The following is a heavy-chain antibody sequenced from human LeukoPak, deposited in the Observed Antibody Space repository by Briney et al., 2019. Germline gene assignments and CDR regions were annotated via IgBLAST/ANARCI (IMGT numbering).Heavy chain of an antibody. CDR1: GFTFSSYA. J-gene: IGHJ4*02. D-gene: IGHD3-22*01. V-gene: IGHV3-23*01. Sequence: GGSLRLSCAASGFTFSSYAMSWVRQAPGKGLEWVSAISGSGGSTYYADSVKGRSTISRDNSKNTLYLQMNSLRAEDTTVYYCAKDGYYYDSSGSGGIDYWGQGTLVTVSS. CDR3: AKDGYYYDSSGSGGIDY. CDR2: ISGSGGST.